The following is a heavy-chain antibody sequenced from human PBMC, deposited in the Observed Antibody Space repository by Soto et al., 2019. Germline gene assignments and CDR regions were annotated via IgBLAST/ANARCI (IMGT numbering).Heavy chain of an antibody. Sequence: EVQLVESGGGLVQPGGSLRLSCAASGFTFSSYWMSWVRQAPGKGLEWVANIKQDGSEKYYVDSVKGRFTISRDNAKNSLYLQMNSLRAEDTAVYYCARYSSSWYGNPITYFAYWGQGTLVTVSS. CDR2: IKQDGSEK. J-gene: IGHJ4*02. V-gene: IGHV3-7*05. D-gene: IGHD6-13*01. CDR1: GFTFSSYW. CDR3: ARYSSSWYGNPITYFAY.